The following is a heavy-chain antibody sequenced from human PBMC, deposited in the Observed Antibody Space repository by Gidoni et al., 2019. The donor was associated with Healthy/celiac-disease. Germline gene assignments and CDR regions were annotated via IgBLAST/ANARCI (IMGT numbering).Heavy chain of an antibody. J-gene: IGHJ6*02. CDR1: GGSISSSSYY. V-gene: IGHV4-39*01. CDR3: ATYCSSTSCPFMLPGSYRTGGKDLKYYYYGMDV. Sequence: QLQLQESGPGLVKPSETQSLTCTVSGGSISSSSYYWGWIRQPPGHVLAWIGSIYYSGSTYYNPSLKSRVTISVDTSKNQFSLKLSSVTAADTAVYYCATYCSSTSCPFMLPGSYRTGGKDLKYYYYGMDVWGQGTTVTVSS. D-gene: IGHD2-2*01. CDR2: IYYSGST.